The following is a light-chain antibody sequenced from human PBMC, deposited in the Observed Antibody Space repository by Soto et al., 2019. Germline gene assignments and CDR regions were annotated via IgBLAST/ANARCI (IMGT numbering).Light chain of an antibody. J-gene: IGKJ5*01. Sequence: LGGGGRATKKSRASQNISVYLAWYRQNPGQAPRLLIYAASNRATGIPARFSGSGSGTESTLNISRLAPQACAASLSNQRNPRSPAITFAQGTRLEIK. CDR1: QNISVY. V-gene: IGKV3-11*01. CDR3: NQRNPRSPAIT. CDR2: AAS.